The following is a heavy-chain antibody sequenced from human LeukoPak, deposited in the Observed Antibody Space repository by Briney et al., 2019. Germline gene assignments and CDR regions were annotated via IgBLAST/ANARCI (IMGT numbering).Heavy chain of an antibody. CDR1: GFTFSSYG. CDR3: ARGGRDGSNWTPYNWFDP. V-gene: IGHV3-30*03. J-gene: IGHJ5*02. D-gene: IGHD5-24*01. Sequence: PGRSLRLSCAASGFTFSSYGMHWVRQAPGKGLEWVAVISYDGSNKYYADSVKGRFTISRDNSKNTLYLHMNSLRAEDTAVYYCARGGRDGSNWTPYNWFDPWGHGTLVTVSS. CDR2: ISYDGSNK.